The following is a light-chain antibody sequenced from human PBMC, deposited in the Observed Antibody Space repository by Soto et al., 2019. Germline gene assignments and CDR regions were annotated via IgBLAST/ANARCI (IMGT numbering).Light chain of an antibody. Sequence: QSALTQPASVSGSPGQSITISCTGTSSDVGGYNYVSWYQQHPGKAPKLLIYEVSDGPSGVSNRFSGSKSGNTASLTISGLQAEDEADYYCCSYTSSSTYVFGTGTKVTVL. CDR2: EVS. CDR3: CSYTSSSTYV. V-gene: IGLV2-14*01. CDR1: SSDVGGYNY. J-gene: IGLJ1*01.